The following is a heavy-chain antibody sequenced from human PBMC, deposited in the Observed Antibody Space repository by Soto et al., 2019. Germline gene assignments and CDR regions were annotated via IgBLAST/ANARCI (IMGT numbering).Heavy chain of an antibody. CDR2: IYYSGST. CDR3: ERARTKKYSSSGFDY. J-gene: IGHJ4*02. Sequence: PSETLSLTCTVSGGSISSYYWSWIRQPPGKGLEWIGYIYYSGSTNYNPSLKSRVTISVDTSKNQFSLKLSSVTAADTAVYYCERARTKKYSSSGFDYWGQGTLVTVSS. CDR1: GGSISSYY. V-gene: IGHV4-59*01. D-gene: IGHD6-6*01.